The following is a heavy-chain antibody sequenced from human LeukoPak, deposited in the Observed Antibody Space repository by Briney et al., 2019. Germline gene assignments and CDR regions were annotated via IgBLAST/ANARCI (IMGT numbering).Heavy chain of an antibody. D-gene: IGHD3-3*01. Sequence: GGSLRLSCAASGFTFSTYWMSWVRQAPGKGLEWVANIKQDGSEKYYVDSVKGRFTISRDNPKNSLYLQMNTLRPEDTAVYYCARERQNKDFWSGGDYWGQGALVTVSS. J-gene: IGHJ4*02. CDR3: ARERQNKDFWSGGDY. V-gene: IGHV3-7*01. CDR1: GFTFSTYW. CDR2: IKQDGSEK.